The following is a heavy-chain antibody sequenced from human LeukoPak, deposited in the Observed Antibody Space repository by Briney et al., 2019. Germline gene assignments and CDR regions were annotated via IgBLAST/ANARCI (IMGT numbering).Heavy chain of an antibody. V-gene: IGHV4-59*01. CDR2: IYHSGST. CDR3: ARTYYYGSGRYFDY. CDR1: WGSISSYY. D-gene: IGHD3-10*01. J-gene: IGHJ4*02. Sequence: SETLSLTCTVSWGSISSYYWSWIRQPPGKGLEWIGYIYHSGSTTYNPSLKSRVTISVDTSKNQFSLKLSSVTAADTAIYYCARTYYYGSGRYFDYWGQGTLVTVSS.